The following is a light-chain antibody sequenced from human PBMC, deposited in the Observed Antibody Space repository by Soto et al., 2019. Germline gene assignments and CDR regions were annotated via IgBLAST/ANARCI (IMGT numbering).Light chain of an antibody. J-gene: IGLJ1*01. CDR3: AAWDDSLSGHYV. V-gene: IGLV1-47*01. CDR2: RNN. Sequence: QSVLTPPPSASGTPGQRVTISCSGSSSNIGSNYVYWYQQLPGTAPKLLIYRNNQRPSGAPDRFSGSKSGTSASLAISGLRSEDEADYYCAAWDDSLSGHYVFGTGTKVTVL. CDR1: SSNIGSNY.